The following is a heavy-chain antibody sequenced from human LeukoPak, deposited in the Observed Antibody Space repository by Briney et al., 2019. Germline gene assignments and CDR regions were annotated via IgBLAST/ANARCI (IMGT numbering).Heavy chain of an antibody. D-gene: IGHD5-18*01. J-gene: IGHJ4*02. CDR2: ISYDGSNK. V-gene: IGHV3-30*04. CDR1: GFTFSSYA. Sequence: GGSRRLSCAASGFTFSSYAMHWVRQAPGKGLEWVAVISYDGSNKYYADSVKGRFTISRDNSKNTLYLQMNSLRAEDTAVYYCARADTAMVFDYWGQGTLVTVSS. CDR3: ARADTAMVFDY.